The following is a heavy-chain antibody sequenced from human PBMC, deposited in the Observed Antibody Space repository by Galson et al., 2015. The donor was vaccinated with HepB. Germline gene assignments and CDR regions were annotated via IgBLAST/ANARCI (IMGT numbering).Heavy chain of an antibody. J-gene: IGHJ3*02. D-gene: IGHD6-19*01. CDR2: IWCDGSNK. Sequence: SLRLSCAASGFTFSSYGMHWVRQAPGKGLEWVAVIWCDGSNKYYADSVKGRFTISRDNSKNTLYLQMNSLRAEDTAVYYCARDQWLVRGDALDIWGQGTMVTVSS. CDR3: ARDQWLVRGDALDI. CDR1: GFTFSSYG. V-gene: IGHV3-33*08.